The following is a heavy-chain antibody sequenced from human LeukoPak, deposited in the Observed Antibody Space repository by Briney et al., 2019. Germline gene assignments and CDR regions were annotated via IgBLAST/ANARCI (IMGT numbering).Heavy chain of an antibody. CDR2: INPNSGGT. D-gene: IGHD6-13*01. CDR3: ARDLEQQLAHAFDI. CDR1: GYTFTANY. Sequence: GASVKVSCKASGYTFTANYMHWVRQAPGQGLEWMGWINPNSGGTNYAQKFQGRVTMTRDTSISTAYMELSRLRSDDTAVYYCARDLEQQLAHAFDIWGQGTMVTVSS. V-gene: IGHV1-2*02. J-gene: IGHJ3*02.